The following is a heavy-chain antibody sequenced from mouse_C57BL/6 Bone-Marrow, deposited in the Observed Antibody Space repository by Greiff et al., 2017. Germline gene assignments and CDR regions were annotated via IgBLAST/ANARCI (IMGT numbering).Heavy chain of an antibody. J-gene: IGHJ4*01. V-gene: IGHV1-20*01. CDR1: GYSFTGYF. Sequence: EVQGVESGPELVKPGDSVKISCKASGYSFTGYFMNWVMQSHGKSLEWIGRINPYNGDTFYNQKFKGKATLTVDQSSSTAHMELRSLTSEDSAVYYCARNEPMDYWGQGTSVTVSS. CDR3: ARNEPMDY. CDR2: INPYNGDT.